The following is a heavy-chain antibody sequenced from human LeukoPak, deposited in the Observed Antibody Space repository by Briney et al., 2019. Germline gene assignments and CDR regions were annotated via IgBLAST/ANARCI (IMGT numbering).Heavy chain of an antibody. D-gene: IGHD6-19*01. Sequence: PSETLSLTCTVSGGSISGHYWSWIRQPPGKGLEWIGEINHSGSTNYNPSLKSRVTISVDTSKNQFSLKLSSVTAADTAVYYCARHSSGWLFDYWGQGTLVTVSS. V-gene: IGHV4-34*01. CDR2: INHSGST. J-gene: IGHJ4*02. CDR3: ARHSSGWLFDY. CDR1: GGSISGHY.